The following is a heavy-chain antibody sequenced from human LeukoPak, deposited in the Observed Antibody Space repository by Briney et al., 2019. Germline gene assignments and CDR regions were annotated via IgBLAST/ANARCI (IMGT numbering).Heavy chain of an antibody. D-gene: IGHD2-21*01. CDR2: SNTYIGNA. V-gene: IGHV1-18*01. J-gene: IGHJ4*02. CDR1: GYTFTTYG. Sequence: ASVKVSCKASGYTFTTYGISWVRQAPGQGLEWMGWSNTYIGNANYAQKFQGRVTMTTDTSTSTAYMGLRSLRSDDTAVYYCARDLSGRIPHFDYWGQGTLVTVSS. CDR3: ARDLSGRIPHFDY.